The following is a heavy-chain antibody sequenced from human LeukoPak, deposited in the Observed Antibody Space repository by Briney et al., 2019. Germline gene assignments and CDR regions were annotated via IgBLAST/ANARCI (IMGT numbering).Heavy chain of an antibody. Sequence: PSETLSLTCTVSGGSISSYYWSWIRQPPGKGLEWIGSIYYSGSTYYNPSLKSRVTISVDTSKNQFSLKLSSVTAADTAVYYCAKSQYYDFWSGYYASLGYFDYWGQGTLVTVSS. J-gene: IGHJ4*02. V-gene: IGHV4-59*05. D-gene: IGHD3-3*01. CDR1: GGSISSYY. CDR3: AKSQYYDFWSGYYASLGYFDY. CDR2: IYYSGST.